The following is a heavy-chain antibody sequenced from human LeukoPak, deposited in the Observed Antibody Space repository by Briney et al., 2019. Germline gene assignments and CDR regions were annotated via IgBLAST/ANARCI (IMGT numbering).Heavy chain of an antibody. Sequence: GGSLRLSCAASGFTFSSYWLSCVRQAPGKGLEWVAVISSDGSNKYYADSVKGRFTISRDISKSMIYLQMNSLRAEDTAVYYCAKSGTTSSWSTRVKTYFDYWGQGTLVTVSS. CDR3: AKSGTTSSWSTRVKTYFDY. V-gene: IGHV3-30*18. CDR2: ISSDGSNK. D-gene: IGHD6-13*01. J-gene: IGHJ4*02. CDR1: GFTFSSYW.